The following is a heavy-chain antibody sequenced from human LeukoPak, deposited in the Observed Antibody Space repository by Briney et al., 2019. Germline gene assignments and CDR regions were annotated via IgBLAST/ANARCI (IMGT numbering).Heavy chain of an antibody. V-gene: IGHV3-33*05. D-gene: IGHD3-16*01. CDR1: GFIFSDYG. Sequence: PGGSLRLSRAASGFIFSDYGIHWVRQAPGKGLEWVAVISYDGKKKFYSDSVKGRFTISRDNSNNTLYLQMNSLRAEDVAMYYCARRSGGGYMDVWGKGTTVIVSS. CDR2: ISYDGKKK. J-gene: IGHJ6*04. CDR3: ARRSGGGYMDV.